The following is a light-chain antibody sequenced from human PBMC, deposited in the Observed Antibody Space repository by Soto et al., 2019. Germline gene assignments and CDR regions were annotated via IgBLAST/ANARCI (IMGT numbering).Light chain of an antibody. CDR3: QQYDTSYT. CDR1: ETIAYNY. CDR2: DAS. Sequence: EVVLTQFPGTLSLSPGERATLSCRASETIAYNYLAWYQQQPGLAPRLLIYDASTRAPGIPDRFSGSGSGTDFTLTISRLEPGDFAVYYCQQYDTSYTFGPGTKLEIK. V-gene: IGKV3-20*01. J-gene: IGKJ2*01.